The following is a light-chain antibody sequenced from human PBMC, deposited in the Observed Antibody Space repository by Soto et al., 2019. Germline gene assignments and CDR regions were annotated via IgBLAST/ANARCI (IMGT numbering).Light chain of an antibody. CDR3: QAHGTSLSGWV. V-gene: IGLV1-40*01. Sequence: QSVLTQPPSVSGAPGQRVTISCTGSSSNIGAAYDGHWYQQLPGTAPQLLISGNSNRPSGVPDRFSGSKSGTSASLAITGLQAVDEADYYCQAHGTSLSGWVFGGGTKLTVL. J-gene: IGLJ3*02. CDR1: SSNIGAAYD. CDR2: GNS.